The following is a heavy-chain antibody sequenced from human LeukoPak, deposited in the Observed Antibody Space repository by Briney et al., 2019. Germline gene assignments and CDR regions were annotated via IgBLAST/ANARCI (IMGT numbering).Heavy chain of an antibody. Sequence: SETLSLTCTVSGGSISSYYWSWIRQPPGKGLGWIGYIYYSGSTNYNPSLKSRVTISVDTSKNQFSLKLSSVTAADTAVYYCARVPPTYYYDSSGSEYWYFDLWGRGTLVTVSS. V-gene: IGHV4-59*01. CDR3: ARVPPTYYYDSSGSEYWYFDL. D-gene: IGHD3-22*01. CDR1: GGSISSYY. CDR2: IYYSGST. J-gene: IGHJ2*01.